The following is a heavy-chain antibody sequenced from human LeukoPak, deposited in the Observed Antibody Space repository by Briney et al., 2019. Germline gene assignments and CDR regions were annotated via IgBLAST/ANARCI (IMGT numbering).Heavy chain of an antibody. CDR1: GGSISSYY. CDR2: IYYSGST. Sequence: SETLSLTCTVSGGSISSYYWSWIRQPPGKGLEWIGYIYYSGSTYYNPSLKSRVTISVDTSKNQFSLKLSSVTAADTAVYYCASQLRKYYDFWSGYPWYFDLWGRGTLVTVSS. J-gene: IGHJ2*01. V-gene: IGHV4-59*06. CDR3: ASQLRKYYDFWSGYPWYFDL. D-gene: IGHD3-3*01.